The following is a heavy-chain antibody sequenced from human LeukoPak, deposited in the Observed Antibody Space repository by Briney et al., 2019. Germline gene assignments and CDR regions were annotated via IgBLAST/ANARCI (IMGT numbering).Heavy chain of an antibody. Sequence: PSVTLSLTCTVSGGSISTSALYWGWIRRPPGTGLEWIGSIFYSGSTYYNPSLKSRVTISVDTSKNQISLKLSSVTAADTAVYYCVRLGQFCGGDCYPPSFDYWGQGTLVTVSS. V-gene: IGHV4-39*01. J-gene: IGHJ4*02. D-gene: IGHD2-21*02. CDR3: VRLGQFCGGDCYPPSFDY. CDR1: GGSISTSALY. CDR2: IFYSGST.